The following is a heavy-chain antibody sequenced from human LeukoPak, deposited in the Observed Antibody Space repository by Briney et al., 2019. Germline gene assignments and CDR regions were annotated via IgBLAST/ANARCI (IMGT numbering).Heavy chain of an antibody. CDR1: RGTFSSYA. CDR2: IIPIFGTA. J-gene: IGHJ4*02. V-gene: IGHV1-69*13. D-gene: IGHD2-15*01. CDR3: ARCLFLSGGSCYVGY. Sequence: SVKVSCKASRGTFSSYAISWVRQAPGQGLEWMGGIIPIFGTANYAQKFQGRVTITADESTSTAYMELSSLRSEDTAVYYCARCLFLSGGSCYVGYWGQGTLVTVSS.